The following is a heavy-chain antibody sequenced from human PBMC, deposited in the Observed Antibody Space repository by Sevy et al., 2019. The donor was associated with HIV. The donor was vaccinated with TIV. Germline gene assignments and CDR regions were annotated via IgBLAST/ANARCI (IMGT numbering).Heavy chain of an antibody. D-gene: IGHD6-13*01. J-gene: IGHJ5*02. CDR1: GGSISSGSYY. Sequence: SETLSLTCTVSGGSISSGSYYWSWIRQPAGKGLEWIGRIYTTASTNYNPSLKSRVTISVDTSKNQFSLKLSSVTAADTAVYYCAREGSTWAGWFDPWGQGTLVTVSS. CDR2: IYTTAST. CDR3: AREGSTWAGWFDP. V-gene: IGHV4-61*02.